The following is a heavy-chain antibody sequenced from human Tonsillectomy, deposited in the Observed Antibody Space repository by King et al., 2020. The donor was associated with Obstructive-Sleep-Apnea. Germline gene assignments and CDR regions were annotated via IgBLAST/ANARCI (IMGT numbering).Heavy chain of an antibody. Sequence: MQLQESGPGLVKPSETLSLTCTVSGYSISSGYYWGWIRQPPGKGLEWIGSIYHSGSTYYNPSLKSRVTISVDTSKNQFSLKLGSVTAADTAVYYCARVGVGGASGYYFNNHFDYWGQGTLVTVAS. CDR1: GYSISSGYY. CDR2: IYHSGST. D-gene: IGHD3-22*01. CDR3: ARVGVGGASGYYFNNHFDY. V-gene: IGHV4-38-2*02. J-gene: IGHJ4*02.